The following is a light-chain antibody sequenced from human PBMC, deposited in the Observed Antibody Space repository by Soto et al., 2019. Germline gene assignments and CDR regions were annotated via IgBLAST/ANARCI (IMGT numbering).Light chain of an antibody. CDR2: GAS. J-gene: IGKJ4*01. V-gene: IGKV3-20*01. Sequence: EIVLTQSPGTLSLSPGERATLSCRASQSVSSSYLAWYQQKPGQAPRLLIYGASSRATGIPDRFSGSGSGTDFTLTISRLEPEDFAVYYCQQYGNSPPFTVGGGTKVEIK. CDR1: QSVSSSY. CDR3: QQYGNSPPFT.